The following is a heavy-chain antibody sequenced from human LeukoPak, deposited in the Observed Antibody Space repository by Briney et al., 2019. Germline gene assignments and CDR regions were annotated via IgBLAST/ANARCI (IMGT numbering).Heavy chain of an antibody. CDR3: ARANKAVAGTLYYFDY. J-gene: IGHJ4*02. V-gene: IGHV1-2*02. CDR2: INPNSGGT. CDR1: GYTFTSYG. Sequence: GASVKVSCKASGYTFTSYGISWVRQAPGQGLEWRGWINPNSGGTNYAQKFQGRVTMTRDTSISTAYMELSRLRSDDTAVYYCARANKAVAGTLYYFDYWGQGTLVTVSS. D-gene: IGHD6-19*01.